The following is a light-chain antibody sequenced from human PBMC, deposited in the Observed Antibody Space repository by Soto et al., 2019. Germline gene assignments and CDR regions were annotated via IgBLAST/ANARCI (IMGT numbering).Light chain of an antibody. CDR3: QQYNSYSPWT. CDR1: QSISSW. CDR2: DVS. Sequence: DIQMTQSPSTLSASVGDRVTITCRASQSISSWLAWYQQKPGKAPKLLIYDVSNLESGVPSRFSGSGSGTEFTLTISSLQADDFATYYCQQYNSYSPWTFGQGTKVDI. V-gene: IGKV1-5*01. J-gene: IGKJ1*01.